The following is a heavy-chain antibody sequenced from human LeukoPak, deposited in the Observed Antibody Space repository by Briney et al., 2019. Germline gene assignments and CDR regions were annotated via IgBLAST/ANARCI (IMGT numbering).Heavy chain of an antibody. Sequence: SETLSLTCTVSGGSISNYYWSWIRLPPGKGLEWIGYIYYSGSTNYNPSLKSRVTISVDTSKNQFSLKLSSVTAADTAVYYCSREDCSSTICIIDYWGQGTLVTVSS. V-gene: IGHV4-59*01. CDR1: GGSISNYY. CDR3: SREDCSSTICIIDY. CDR2: IYYSGST. J-gene: IGHJ4*02. D-gene: IGHD2-2*01.